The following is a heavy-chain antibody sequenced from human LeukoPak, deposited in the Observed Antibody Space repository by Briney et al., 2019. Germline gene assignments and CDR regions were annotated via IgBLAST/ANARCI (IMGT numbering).Heavy chain of an antibody. D-gene: IGHD3-10*01. CDR2: IYSSGST. V-gene: IGHV4-39*07. J-gene: IGHJ4*02. CDR1: GDSIRSSAYY. CDR3: ARMGNEGSGSYYHRD. Sequence: SETLSLTCTVSGDSIRSSAYYWGWIRQPPGKGLQWIGSIYSSGSTYSNPPLKSRVTISGDTSKSQFSLKLSSVTAADTAVYYCARMGNEGSGSYYHRDWGQGTLVTVSS.